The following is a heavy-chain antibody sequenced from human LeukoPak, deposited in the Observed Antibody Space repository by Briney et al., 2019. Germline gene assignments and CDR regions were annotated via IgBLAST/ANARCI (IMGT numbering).Heavy chain of an antibody. CDR1: GFTFSTYS. D-gene: IGHD1-1*01. CDR2: ISSSDSSI. V-gene: IGHV3-48*04. CDR3: ARQQPRVQLDY. Sequence: QAGGSLRLSCAASGFTFSTYSMNWVRQAPGKGLEWVSYISSSDSSIYYADSVKGRFTISRDNAKNSLYLQMNSLRAEDTAVYYCARQQPRVQLDYWGQGTLVTVSS. J-gene: IGHJ4*02.